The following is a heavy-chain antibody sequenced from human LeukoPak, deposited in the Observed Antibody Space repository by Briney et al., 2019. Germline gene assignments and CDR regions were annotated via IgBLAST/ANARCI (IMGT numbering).Heavy chain of an antibody. Sequence: GGSLRLSCAASGFTFYDYGMSWVRHAPGKGLEWVSGINWNGGSTGYADSVKGRFTISRDNAKNSLYLQMNSLRAEDTALYYCARDAGGASRRYFDYWGQGTLVTVSS. CDR1: GFTFYDYG. CDR2: INWNGGST. V-gene: IGHV3-20*04. D-gene: IGHD3-16*01. J-gene: IGHJ4*02. CDR3: ARDAGGASRRYFDY.